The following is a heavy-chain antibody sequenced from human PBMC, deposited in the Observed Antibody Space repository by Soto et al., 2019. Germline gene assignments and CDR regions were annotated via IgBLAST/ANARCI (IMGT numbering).Heavy chain of an antibody. V-gene: IGHV4-59*01. CDR2: IYYSGST. CDR3: ASAPSLWFGELLPLQYFDY. Sequence: QVQLQESGPGLVKPSETLSLTCTVSGGSISSYYWSWIRQPPGKGLEWIGYIYYSGSTNYNPSLTGRVTISVDTSKNQFSLKLSSVTAADTAVYYCASAPSLWFGELLPLQYFDYWGQGTLVTVSS. J-gene: IGHJ4*02. CDR1: GGSISSYY. D-gene: IGHD3-10*01.